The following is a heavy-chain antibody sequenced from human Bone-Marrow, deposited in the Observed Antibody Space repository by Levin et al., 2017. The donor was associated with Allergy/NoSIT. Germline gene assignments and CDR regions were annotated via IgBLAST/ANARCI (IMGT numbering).Heavy chain of an antibody. CDR3: ARSLYSGSYLGLFDS. V-gene: IGHV3-74*01. CDR1: GFTFSNYW. Sequence: SCAASGFTFSNYWMHWVRQAPGKGLVWVSRINSDGSSTNYADSVKGRFTISRDNAKNTLYLQMNSLRAEDTAVYYCARSLYSGSYLGLFDSWGQGTLVTVSS. CDR2: INSDGSST. D-gene: IGHD1-26*01. J-gene: IGHJ4*02.